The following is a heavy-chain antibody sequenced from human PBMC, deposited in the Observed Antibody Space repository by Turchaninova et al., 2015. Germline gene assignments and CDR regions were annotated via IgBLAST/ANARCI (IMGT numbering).Heavy chain of an antibody. CDR1: GFIFSSYE. CDR2: ISSSGSTI. D-gene: IGHD3-16*01. J-gene: IGHJ3*02. CDR3: ARYVAGAFDI. V-gene: IGHV3-48*03. Sequence: EGQWVESGGGLVRPGGCSRRSCAASGFIFSSYERDWVRQAPGKGLEWVSYISSSGSTIYYADSVKGRFTISRDNAKNSLYLQMNSLRAEDTAVYYCARYVAGAFDIWGQGTMVTVSS.